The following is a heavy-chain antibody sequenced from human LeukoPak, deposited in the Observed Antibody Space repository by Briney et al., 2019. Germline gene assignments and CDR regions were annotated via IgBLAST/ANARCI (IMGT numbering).Heavy chain of an antibody. D-gene: IGHD3-16*01. CDR2: ISSSSYI. CDR1: GFTFSSYS. V-gene: IGHV3-21*01. J-gene: IGHJ3*02. CDR3: ARVRGGGGSFDI. Sequence: PGGSLRLSCAASGFTFSSYSMNWVRQAPGKGLEWVSSISSSSYIYYADSVKGRFTISRDNAKNSLYLQMNSLRAEDTAVYYCARVRGGGGSFDIWGLGTMVTVCS.